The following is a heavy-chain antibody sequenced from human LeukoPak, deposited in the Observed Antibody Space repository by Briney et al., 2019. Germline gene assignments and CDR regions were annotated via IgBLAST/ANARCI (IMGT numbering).Heavy chain of an antibody. CDR1: GFTFSSYG. Sequence: GRSLRLSCAASGFTFSSYGMHWVRQAPGKGLEWVAVISYDGSNKYYADSVKGRFTISRDNSKNTLYLQMNSLRAEDTAVYYCAKDRAGPYSSSWSYYFDYWGQGTLVTVSS. J-gene: IGHJ4*02. D-gene: IGHD6-13*01. CDR3: AKDRAGPYSSSWSYYFDY. V-gene: IGHV3-30*18. CDR2: ISYDGSNK.